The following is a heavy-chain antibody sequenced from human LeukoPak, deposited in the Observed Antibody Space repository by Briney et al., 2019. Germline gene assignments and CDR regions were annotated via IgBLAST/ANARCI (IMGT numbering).Heavy chain of an antibody. D-gene: IGHD3-22*01. CDR1: GFTFSSYG. CDR3: AKAYHYYDSSGDFDY. CDR2: IWYDGSNK. Sequence: GRSLRLSCAASGFTFSSYGMHWVRQAPGKGLEWVAVIWYDGSNKYYADSVKGRFTISRDNFKNTLYLQMNSLRAEDTAVYYCAKAYHYYDSSGDFDYWGQGTLVTVSS. J-gene: IGHJ4*02. V-gene: IGHV3-33*06.